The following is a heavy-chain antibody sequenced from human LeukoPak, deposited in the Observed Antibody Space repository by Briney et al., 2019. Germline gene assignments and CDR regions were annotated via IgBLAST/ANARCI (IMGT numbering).Heavy chain of an antibody. J-gene: IGHJ6*02. CDR2: IYCSGST. Sequence: SATLSLTCTVSGGSISSSSYYWGWIRQPPGKGLEWIGSIYCSGSTYYNPSLKSRVTISVDTSKNQFSLKLSSVTAADTAVYYCARVVVLISCSSTSCYRLPYYYYGMDVWGQGTTVTVSS. V-gene: IGHV4-39*07. CDR1: GGSISSSSYY. CDR3: ARVVVLISCSSTSCYRLPYYYYGMDV. D-gene: IGHD2-2*01.